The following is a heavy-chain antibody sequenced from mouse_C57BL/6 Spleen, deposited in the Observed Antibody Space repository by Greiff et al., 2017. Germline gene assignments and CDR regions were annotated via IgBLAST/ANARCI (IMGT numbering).Heavy chain of an antibody. Sequence: ESGPGLVKPSQSLSLTCSVTGYSITSGYYWNWIRQFPGNKLEWMGYISYDGSNNYNPSLKNRISITRDTSKNQFFLKLNSVTTEDTATYYCAGNYDYSAMDYWGQGTSVTVSS. J-gene: IGHJ4*01. D-gene: IGHD2-4*01. CDR1: GYSITSGYY. CDR3: AGNYDYSAMDY. CDR2: ISYDGSN. V-gene: IGHV3-6*01.